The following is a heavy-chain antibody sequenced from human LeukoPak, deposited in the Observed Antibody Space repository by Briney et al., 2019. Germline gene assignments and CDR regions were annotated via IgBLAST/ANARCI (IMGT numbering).Heavy chain of an antibody. D-gene: IGHD5-18*01. CDR2: INPNSGGT. V-gene: IGHV1-2*02. CDR3: ATGYSYAGD. CDR1: GYTFTSYD. J-gene: IGHJ4*02. Sequence: GASVKVSCKASGYTFTSYDINWVRQAPGQGLEWMGWINPNSGGTNYAQKFQGRVTMTRDTSISTAYMELSRLRSDDTAVYYCATGYSYAGDWGQGTLVTVSS.